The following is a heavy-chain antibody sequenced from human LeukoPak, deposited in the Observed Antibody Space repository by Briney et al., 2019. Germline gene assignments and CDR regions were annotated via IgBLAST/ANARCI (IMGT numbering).Heavy chain of an antibody. J-gene: IGHJ3*02. CDR2: IYPGDSDT. D-gene: IGHD6-13*01. Sequence: GVSLKISCKGSGYSFTSYWIGWVRQMPGKGLEWMGIIYPGDSDTRYSPSFQGQVTISADKSISTAYLQWSSLKASDTAMYYCARHRGSSWDHDAFDIWGQGTMVTVSS. CDR3: ARHRGSSWDHDAFDI. CDR1: GYSFTSYW. V-gene: IGHV5-51*01.